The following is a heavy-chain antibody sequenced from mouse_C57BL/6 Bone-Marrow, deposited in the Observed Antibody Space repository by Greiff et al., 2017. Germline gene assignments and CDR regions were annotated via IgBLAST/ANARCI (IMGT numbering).Heavy chain of an antibody. V-gene: IGHV2-9-1*01. CDR3: AGFYGSSYDWYFDV. CDR2: IWTGGGT. Sequence: VQGVESGPGLVAPSQSLSITCTVSGFSLTSYAISWVRQPPGKGLEWLGVIWTGGGTNYNSALKSRLSISKDNSKSQVFLKMNSLQTDDTARYYCAGFYGSSYDWYFDVWGTGTTVTVSS. CDR1: GFSLTSYA. D-gene: IGHD1-1*01. J-gene: IGHJ1*03.